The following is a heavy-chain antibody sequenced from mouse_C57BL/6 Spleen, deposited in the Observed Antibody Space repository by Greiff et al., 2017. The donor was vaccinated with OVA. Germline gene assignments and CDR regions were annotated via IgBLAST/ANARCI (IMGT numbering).Heavy chain of an antibody. CDR3: ARHEELRY. Sequence: EVQGVESGGDLVKPGGSLKLSCAASGFTFSSYGMSWVRQTPDKRLEWVATISSGGSYTYYPDSVKGRFTISRDNAKNTLYLQMSSLKAEDTAMYYCARHEELRYWGQGTSVTVSS. CDR1: GFTFSSYG. J-gene: IGHJ4*01. CDR2: ISSGGSYT. V-gene: IGHV5-6*01. D-gene: IGHD1-1*01.